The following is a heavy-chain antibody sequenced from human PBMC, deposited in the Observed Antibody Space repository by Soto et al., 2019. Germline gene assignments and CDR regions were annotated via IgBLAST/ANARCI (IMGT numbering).Heavy chain of an antibody. J-gene: IGHJ5*01. Sequence: GGSLRLSCAASGFAFSSYTLTWVRQAPGKGLEWLAYLSSSGSYIYYADPVKGRFTILRDNAKNSLYLQMNSLRAEDTAVYFCARFHFDWLSLDSWGQGTLVTVSS. CDR3: ARFHFDWLSLDS. D-gene: IGHD3-9*01. CDR2: LSSSGSYI. CDR1: GFAFSSYT. V-gene: IGHV3-21*01.